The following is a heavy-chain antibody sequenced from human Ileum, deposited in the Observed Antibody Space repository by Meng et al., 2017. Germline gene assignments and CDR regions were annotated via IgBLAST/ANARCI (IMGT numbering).Heavy chain of an antibody. V-gene: IGHV6-1*01. Sequence: QVQLQPPGPGLVKPLPTLSLPCAISGDSVSSNSAAWNWIRQSPSRGLEWLGRTYYRSKWFNEYAVSVKSRITINPDTSENQFSLQLNSVTPEDAAVYYCARGGGSYYHFDYWGQGTLVTVSS. CDR3: ARGGGSYYHFDY. CDR2: TYYRSKWFN. CDR1: GDSVSSNSAA. J-gene: IGHJ4*02. D-gene: IGHD1-26*01.